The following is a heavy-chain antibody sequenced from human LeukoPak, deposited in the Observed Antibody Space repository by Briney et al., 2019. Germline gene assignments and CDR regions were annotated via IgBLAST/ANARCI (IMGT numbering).Heavy chain of an antibody. CDR3: ARGTAAGTRMDV. CDR1: GFTFDDYG. J-gene: IGHJ6*04. CDR2: INWNGGST. V-gene: IGHV3-20*04. Sequence: PGGSLRLSCAASGFTFDDYGMTWVRQGPGKGLECVSAINWNGGSTVYADSVKGRFTISRDNAKNSLYLQMNSLRAEDTALYYCARGTAAGTRMDVWGKGTTVTVSS. D-gene: IGHD6-13*01.